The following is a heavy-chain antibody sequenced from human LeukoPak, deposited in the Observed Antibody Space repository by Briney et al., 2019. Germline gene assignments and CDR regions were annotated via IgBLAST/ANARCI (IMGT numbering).Heavy chain of an antibody. Sequence: SVKVSCKASGGTFSSYAISWVRQAPGQGLEWMGRIIPIFGTANYAQKFQGRVTITTDESTSTAYMELSSLRSEDTAVYYCARASIAAAGRGLKSWFDPWGQGTLVTVSS. CDR1: GGTFSSYA. CDR2: IIPIFGTA. D-gene: IGHD6-13*01. J-gene: IGHJ5*02. CDR3: ARASIAAAGRGLKSWFDP. V-gene: IGHV1-69*05.